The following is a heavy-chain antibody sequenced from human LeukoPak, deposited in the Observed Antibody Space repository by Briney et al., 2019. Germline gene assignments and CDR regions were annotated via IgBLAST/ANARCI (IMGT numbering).Heavy chain of an antibody. J-gene: IGHJ1*01. CDR2: ISAYNSNT. V-gene: IGHV1-18*01. CDR1: GYTFTSYG. CDR3: ARLKYYYDSSGYRAEYFQH. Sequence: ASVKVSCKASGYTFTSYGISWVRQAPGQGLEWMGWISAYNSNTNYAQKLQGRVTMTTDTSTSTAYMELRSLRSDDTAVYYCARLKYYYDSSGYRAEYFQHWGQGTLVTVSS. D-gene: IGHD3-22*01.